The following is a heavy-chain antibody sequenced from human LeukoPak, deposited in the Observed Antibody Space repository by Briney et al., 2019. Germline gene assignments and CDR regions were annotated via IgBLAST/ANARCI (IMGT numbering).Heavy chain of an antibody. CDR2: IKSTTVDGTP. CDR1: GLTFSNAW. CDR3: TTGPGNSGY. V-gene: IGHV3-15*01. D-gene: IGHD4-23*01. J-gene: IGHJ4*02. Sequence: GGSLRLSCAVSGLTFSNAWMSWARQAPGKGLEWVGRIKSTTVDGTPEYAAPVKGRFTISRDDSKNTVYLQMNSLKTEDTAVYYCTTGPGNSGYWGQGTLVTVSS.